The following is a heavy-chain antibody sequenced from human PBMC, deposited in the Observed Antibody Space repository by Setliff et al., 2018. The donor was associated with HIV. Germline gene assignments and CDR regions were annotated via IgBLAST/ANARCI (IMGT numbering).Heavy chain of an antibody. V-gene: IGHV4-34*01. CDR3: ARQGGFSSSYYPRNYVDV. CDR1: GGSFSGYF. J-gene: IGHJ6*03. Sequence: LSLTCAVYGGSFSGYFWSWIRQSPGKGLEWIGEINHRGSANHNPSFKSRVIISVDTSKNQFSLKLSSVTAADTAVYYCARQGGFSSSYYPRNYVDVWGKGTTVTVSS. CDR2: INHRGSA. D-gene: IGHD6-13*01.